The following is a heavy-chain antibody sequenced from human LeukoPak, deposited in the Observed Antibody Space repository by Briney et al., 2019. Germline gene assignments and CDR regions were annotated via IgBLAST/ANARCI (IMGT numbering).Heavy chain of an antibody. D-gene: IGHD5-12*01. J-gene: IGHJ5*02. V-gene: IGHV4-61*02. CDR3: ARGYSGYGTRFDP. Sequence: PSQTLSLTCTVSGDSISSTSYYWSWIRQPAGKGLEWIGRIYTSGSSDYNPSLKSRVTISVDTSKNHFSLKLSSVTAADTAVYHCARGYSGYGTRFDPWGQGTLVTVSS. CDR1: GDSISSTSYY. CDR2: IYTSGSS.